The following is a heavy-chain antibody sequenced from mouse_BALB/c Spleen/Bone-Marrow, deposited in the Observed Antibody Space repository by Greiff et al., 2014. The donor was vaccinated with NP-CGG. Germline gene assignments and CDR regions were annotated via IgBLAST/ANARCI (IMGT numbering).Heavy chain of an antibody. J-gene: IGHJ4*01. CDR3: ARDQGYYAMDY. Sequence: VQLKESGPDLVKPSQSLSLTCTVTGYSITSGYSLHWIRQFPGNKPEWMGYIHYSGSTNYNPSLKSRISITRDTSKNKFFLQLNSVTTEDTATYYCARDQGYYAMDYWGQGTSVTVSS. CDR2: IHYSGST. CDR1: GYSITSGYS. V-gene: IGHV3-1*02.